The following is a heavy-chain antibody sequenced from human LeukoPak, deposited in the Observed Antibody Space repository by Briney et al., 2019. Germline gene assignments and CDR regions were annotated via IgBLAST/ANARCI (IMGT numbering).Heavy chain of an antibody. J-gene: IGHJ4*02. CDR1: GGLISSSSDY. V-gene: IGHV4-39*01. D-gene: IGHD3-3*01. CDR2: IYYSGST. Sequence: PSEILSLTCTVSGGLISSSSDYWGWIRQPPGKGLEWIGSIYYSGSTYYNPSLKSRVTISVDTSKNQFSLKLSSVTAADTAVYYCARPYIVPHYDFWSGYPEYYFDYWGQGTLVTVSS. CDR3: ARPYIVPHYDFWSGYPEYYFDY.